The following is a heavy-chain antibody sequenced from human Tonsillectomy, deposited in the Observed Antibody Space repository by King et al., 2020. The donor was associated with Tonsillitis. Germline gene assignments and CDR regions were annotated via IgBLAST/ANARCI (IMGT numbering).Heavy chain of an antibody. CDR2: IYYSGST. CDR1: AGSISSSRYY. V-gene: IGHV4-39*01. J-gene: IGHJ4*02. CDR3: ARRGPITVTGTRGAFDS. Sequence: QLQESGPGLVKPSETLSLTCTVSAGSISSSRYYWGWIRQPPGKGLEWIGSIYYSGSTYYNPSLKSRVTISVDTSKNQFSLKLSSVTAADTAVYYYARRGPITVTGTRGAFDSWGRGTLVTVSS. D-gene: IGHD6-19*01.